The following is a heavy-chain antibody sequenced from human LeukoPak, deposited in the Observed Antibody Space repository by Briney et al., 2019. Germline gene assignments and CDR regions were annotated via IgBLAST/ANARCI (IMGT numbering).Heavy chain of an antibody. J-gene: IGHJ4*02. D-gene: IGHD6-13*01. Sequence: ASVKVSCKASGYTFTSYGISWVRQAPRQGLEWMGWISAYNGNTNYAQKLQGRVTMTTDTSTSTAYMELRSLRSDDTAVYYCARDRLIAAAGDFDYWGQGTLVTVSS. CDR1: GYTFTSYG. V-gene: IGHV1-18*01. CDR2: ISAYNGNT. CDR3: ARDRLIAAAGDFDY.